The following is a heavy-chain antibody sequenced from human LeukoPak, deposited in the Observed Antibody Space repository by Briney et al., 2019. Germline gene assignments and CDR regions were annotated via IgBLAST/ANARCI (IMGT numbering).Heavy chain of an antibody. CDR2: INHSGST. CDR3: AGIAVAGKYYFDY. CDR1: GGSFSSYY. Sequence: SETLSLTCAVYGGSFSSYYWSWIRQPPGKGLEWIGEINHSGSTNYNPSLKSRVTISVDTSKNQFSLKLSSVTAADTAVYYCAGIAVAGKYYFDYWGQGTLVTVS. V-gene: IGHV4-34*01. D-gene: IGHD6-19*01. J-gene: IGHJ4*02.